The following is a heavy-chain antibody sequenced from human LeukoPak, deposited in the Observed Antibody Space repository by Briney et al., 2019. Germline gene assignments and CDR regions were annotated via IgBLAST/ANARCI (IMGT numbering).Heavy chain of an antibody. Sequence: GGSLRLSGAASGFTVSSNYMSWVRQAPGKGLEWVSVIYSGGSTYYPDSVKGRFTISRDNSKNTLYLQMNSLRAEDTAVYYCARARIVGATYYFDYWGQGTLVTVSS. V-gene: IGHV3-53*01. CDR1: GFTVSSNY. CDR2: IYSGGST. J-gene: IGHJ4*02. D-gene: IGHD1-26*01. CDR3: ARARIVGATYYFDY.